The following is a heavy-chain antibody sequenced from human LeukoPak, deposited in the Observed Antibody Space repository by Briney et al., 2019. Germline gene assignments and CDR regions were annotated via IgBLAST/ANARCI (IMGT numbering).Heavy chain of an antibody. CDR2: IYSGGDT. D-gene: IGHD3-22*01. Sequence: GGSLRLSCKVSGLTVSRTYMTWVRQASGKALEWLSVIYSGGDTNYADSVKGRFTISRDNSKNTLYLQMNSLRAEDTAVYYCARSRHRDYYDSSGYQYFQHWGQGTLVTVSS. V-gene: IGHV3-66*02. CDR3: ARSRHRDYYDSSGYQYFQH. CDR1: GLTVSRTY. J-gene: IGHJ1*01.